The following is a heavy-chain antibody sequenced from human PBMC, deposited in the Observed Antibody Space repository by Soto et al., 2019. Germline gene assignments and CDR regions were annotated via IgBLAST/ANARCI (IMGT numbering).Heavy chain of an antibody. CDR3: AKVMATYYFDF. Sequence: EVQLLESGGGLVQPGGSLRLSCAASGFSFSSYAMRWVRQAPGKGLEWVSAINPSGGATYYADSVKGWFAMSRDNSKNTVYLQMNSLTADDTAVYYCAKVMATYYFDFWGQGTLVTVSS. J-gene: IGHJ4*02. V-gene: IGHV3-23*01. CDR2: INPSGGAT. CDR1: GFSFSSYA.